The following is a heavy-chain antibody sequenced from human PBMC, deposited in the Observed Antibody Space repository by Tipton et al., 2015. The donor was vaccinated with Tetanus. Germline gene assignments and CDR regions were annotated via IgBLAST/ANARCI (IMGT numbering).Heavy chain of an antibody. Sequence: TLSLTCTVSGGSISSSSYYWGWIRQPPGKGLEWIGSIYYSGSTYYDPSLKRRVTISTDTSKNQFSLRLSSVTAADTAVYYCARHGGELMLFYFGYWGQGTLVTVSS. D-gene: IGHD1-26*01. CDR2: IYYSGST. J-gene: IGHJ4*02. V-gene: IGHV4-39*07. CDR3: ARHGGELMLFYFGY. CDR1: GGSISSSSYY.